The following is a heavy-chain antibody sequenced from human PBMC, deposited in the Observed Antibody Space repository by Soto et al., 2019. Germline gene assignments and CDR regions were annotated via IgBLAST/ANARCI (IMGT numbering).Heavy chain of an antibody. Sequence: EVQLVESGGGLVKPGGSLRLSCAASGFTFSSYSMNWVRQTPGKGLEWVSSISSSNIYIYYADSLKGRFTISRDNAKNSLYLQMNSLRAEHTAVYYCARVGEVGYCDYWGQGTLVTVSS. CDR2: ISSSNIYI. J-gene: IGHJ4*02. CDR3: ARVGEVGYCDY. D-gene: IGHD3-16*01. V-gene: IGHV3-21*06. CDR1: GFTFSSYS.